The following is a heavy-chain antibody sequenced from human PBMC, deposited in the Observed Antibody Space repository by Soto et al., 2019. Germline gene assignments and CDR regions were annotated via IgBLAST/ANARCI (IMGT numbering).Heavy chain of an antibody. CDR2: ISYSGTT. Sequence: SETLSVTCTVAGDSISTYYWSWIRKPPGKGLEWIVYISYSGTTNYNPSLKSRVTISVDTSKNQFSLKLSSVTAADTAVYYCARWTSGGYNWFDPWGQGTLVTVSS. D-gene: IGHD3-10*01. J-gene: IGHJ5*02. CDR1: GDSISTYY. CDR3: ARWTSGGYNWFDP. V-gene: IGHV4-59*01.